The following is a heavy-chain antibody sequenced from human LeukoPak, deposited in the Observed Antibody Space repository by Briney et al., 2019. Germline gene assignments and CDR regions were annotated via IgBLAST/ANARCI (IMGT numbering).Heavy chain of an antibody. CDR3: ANPDYGDHGNWFDP. J-gene: IGHJ5*02. Sequence: GGSLRLSCAASGFTFSSYAMSWVRQAPGKGLEWVSAISGSGGSTYYADSVKGRFTISRDNSKNTLYLQMNSLRAEDTAVYYCANPDYGDHGNWFDPWGQGTLVTVSS. D-gene: IGHD4-17*01. CDR2: ISGSGGST. CDR1: GFTFSSYA. V-gene: IGHV3-23*01.